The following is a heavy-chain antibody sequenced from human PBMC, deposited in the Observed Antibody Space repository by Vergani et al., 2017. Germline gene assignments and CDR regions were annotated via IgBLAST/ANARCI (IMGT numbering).Heavy chain of an antibody. D-gene: IGHD2-2*01. CDR1: GGSVSSGSYY. J-gene: IGHJ4*02. CDR2: IYYSGST. V-gene: IGHV4-61*01. CDR3: ARDTQGGQLQP. Sequence: QVQLQESGPGLVKPSETLSLTCTVSGGSVSSGSYYWSWIRQPPGKGLEWIGYIYYSGSTNYNPSLKSRVTISVDTSKNQFSLKLSSVTAADTAVYYCARDTQGGQLQPWGQGTLVTVSS.